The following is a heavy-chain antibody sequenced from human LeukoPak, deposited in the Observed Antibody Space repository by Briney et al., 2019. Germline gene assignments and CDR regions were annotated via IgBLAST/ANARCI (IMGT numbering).Heavy chain of an antibody. CDR1: GFTVSSNS. V-gene: IGHV3-53*01. CDR2: IYSDNT. CDR3: ARRAGAYSHPYDY. J-gene: IGHJ4*02. Sequence: GGSLRLSRTVSGFTVSSNSMSWVRQAPGKGLEWVSFIYSDNTHYSDSVRGRFTISRDNSKNTLYLQMNSLRAEDTAVYYCARRAGAYSHPYDYWGQGTLVTVSS. D-gene: IGHD4/OR15-4a*01.